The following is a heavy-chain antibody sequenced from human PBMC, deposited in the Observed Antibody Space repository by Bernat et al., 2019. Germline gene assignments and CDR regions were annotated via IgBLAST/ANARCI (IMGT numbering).Heavy chain of an antibody. CDR1: GGSISSYY. J-gene: IGHJ4*02. D-gene: IGHD2-15*01. Sequence: QVQLVESGPGLVKPSETLSLTCTVSGGSISSYYWSWIRQPPGKGLEWIGYIYYSGSTNYNPSLKSRVTISVDTSKNQFSLKLSSVTAADTAVYYCARHGYCSGGSCYDTPVEYWGQGTLVTVSS. CDR2: IYYSGST. CDR3: ARHGYCSGGSCYDTPVEY. V-gene: IGHV4-59*08.